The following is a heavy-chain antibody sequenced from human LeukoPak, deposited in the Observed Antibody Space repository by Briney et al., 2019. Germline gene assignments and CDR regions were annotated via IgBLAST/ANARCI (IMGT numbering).Heavy chain of an antibody. Sequence: GGSLRLSCAASGLTVSSNYMNWVRQAPGKGLEWVSVIHSGGSTYYADSVKGRFTISRDNSKNMLYLQMTSLRADDTAVYYCVRGQQPFDFWGQGTPVTVSS. V-gene: IGHV3-53*01. CDR1: GLTVSSNY. D-gene: IGHD6-13*01. CDR3: VRGQQPFDF. CDR2: IHSGGST. J-gene: IGHJ4*02.